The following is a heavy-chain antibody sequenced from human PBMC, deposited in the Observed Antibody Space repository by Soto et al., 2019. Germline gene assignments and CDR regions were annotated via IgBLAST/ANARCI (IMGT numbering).Heavy chain of an antibody. Sequence: GSLRLSCVASGFTFSSYWMNWVRQAPGKGLEWVANTKPDGSEKYYVDSVKGRFAISRDNARNSPYLQMNSLRAEDTAVYYCARELSFDYWGQGT. CDR1: GFTFSSYW. CDR2: TKPDGSEK. J-gene: IGHJ4*02. V-gene: IGHV3-7*01. CDR3: ARELSFDY.